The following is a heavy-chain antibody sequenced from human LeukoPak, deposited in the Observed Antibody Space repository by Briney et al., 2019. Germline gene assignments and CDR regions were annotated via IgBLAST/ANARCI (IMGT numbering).Heavy chain of an antibody. Sequence: ASVKVSCKASGYTFTGYYMHWVRQAPGQGLESMGWINPNSGGSKYAQKFQGRVTMTSDASISTAYMELSSLRSDDTAVYYCASRPDQHLLYYFDYWGQGALVTVSS. CDR2: INPNSGGS. D-gene: IGHD2-15*01. CDR1: GYTFTGYY. J-gene: IGHJ4*02. CDR3: ASRPDQHLLYYFDY. V-gene: IGHV1-2*02.